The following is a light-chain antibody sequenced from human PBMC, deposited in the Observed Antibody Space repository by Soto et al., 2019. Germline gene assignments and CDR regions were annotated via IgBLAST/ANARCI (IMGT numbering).Light chain of an antibody. V-gene: IGKV3-15*01. CDR2: GAS. Sequence: EIVMTQSPATLSVSPGERVTLSCRASQSVNANLAWYQQKSGRAPSLFIYGASTRATDIPGRFSGSGSGREFTLTISSLQTEDFAVYYCLQYNDWPRTFGQGTKVEIK. CDR1: QSVNAN. CDR3: LQYNDWPRT. J-gene: IGKJ1*01.